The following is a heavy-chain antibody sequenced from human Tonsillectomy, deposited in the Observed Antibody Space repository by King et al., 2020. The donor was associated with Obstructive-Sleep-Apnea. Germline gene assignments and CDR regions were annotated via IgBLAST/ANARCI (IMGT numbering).Heavy chain of an antibody. J-gene: IGHJ4*02. CDR2: ISGSGENT. CDR1: GFTFSSYA. CDR3: AKDVADNWGALYLDS. D-gene: IGHD7-27*01. V-gene: IGHV3-23*04. Sequence: VQLVESGGGLVQPGGSLRISCEASGFTFSSYAINWVRQAPGKGLEWVSLISGSGENTYYADSVKGRFTISRDNSKKMVYLQMISLRTEDTAVYYCAKDVADNWGALYLDSWGQGTLVTVSS.